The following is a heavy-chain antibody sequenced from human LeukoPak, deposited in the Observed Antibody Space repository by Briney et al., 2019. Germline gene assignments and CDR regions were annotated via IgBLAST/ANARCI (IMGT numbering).Heavy chain of an antibody. CDR3: ARAIRGYSYGHFDY. D-gene: IGHD5-18*01. Sequence: PGGSLRLSCAASGFTFSSNAMCWVRQAPGKGLEWVSLISGTGGTTYYAGSVKGRFTISRDNSKNTLYLQMNSLRAEDTAVYYCARAIRGYSYGHFDYWGQGTLVTVSS. CDR1: GFTFSSNA. V-gene: IGHV3-23*01. J-gene: IGHJ4*02. CDR2: ISGTGGTT.